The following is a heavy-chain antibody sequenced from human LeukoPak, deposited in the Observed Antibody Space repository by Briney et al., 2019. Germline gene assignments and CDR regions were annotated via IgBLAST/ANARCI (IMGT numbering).Heavy chain of an antibody. CDR2: INHSGST. D-gene: IGHD1-26*01. Sequence: PSETLSLTCAVYGGSFSGYYWSWIRQPPGKGLEWIGEINHSGSTNYNPSLKSRVTISVDTSKNQFSLKLSSVTAADTAVYYCAKDGRFEWERSRFDPWGQGTLVTVSS. CDR1: GGSFSGYY. J-gene: IGHJ5*02. CDR3: AKDGRFEWERSRFDP. V-gene: IGHV4-34*01.